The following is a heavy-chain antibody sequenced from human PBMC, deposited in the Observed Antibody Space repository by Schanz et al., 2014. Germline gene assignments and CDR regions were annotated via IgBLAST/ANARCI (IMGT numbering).Heavy chain of an antibody. CDR1: GFMFEDYD. CDR2: ISWNGGTK. V-gene: IGHV3-9*01. J-gene: IGHJ4*02. Sequence: EEQLVESGGGLVQPGRSLRLSCAASGFMFEDYDMHWVRQAPGKGLEWVSGISWNGGTKDYADSVKGRFTISRDNAKTSLYLQMSRMTPDDPAFYYCAKALGVRAVDYWGQGTLVTVSS. CDR3: AKALGVRAVDY. D-gene: IGHD3-3*01.